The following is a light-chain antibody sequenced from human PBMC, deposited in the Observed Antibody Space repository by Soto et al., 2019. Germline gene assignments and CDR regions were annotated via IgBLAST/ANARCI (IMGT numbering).Light chain of an antibody. Sequence: YEGTQAPSVSVAPGQTARITCGGNNIGSKSVHWYQQKPGQAPVLVVDDDSDRPSGIPERFSGSNSGNTATLTISRVEAGDEADYFCHVWHRSSAPVLGTGTKVTVL. CDR2: DDS. V-gene: IGLV3-21*02. CDR3: HVWHRSSAPV. J-gene: IGLJ1*01. CDR1: NIGSKS.